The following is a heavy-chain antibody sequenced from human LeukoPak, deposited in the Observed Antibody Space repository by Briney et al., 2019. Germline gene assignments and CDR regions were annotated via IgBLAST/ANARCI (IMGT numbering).Heavy chain of an antibody. CDR2: IYRRGST. J-gene: IGHJ6*02. CDR3: ARHVQDLGIKV. V-gene: IGHV4-39*01. CDR1: GASISSSDSY. Sequence: SETLSLTCTVSGASISSSDSYWSWIRQPPGKGLEWVGSIYRRGSTSYNPSLKSRVTVSEDMSKNHFSLRLSSVTAADTAVYYCARHVQDLGIKVWGQGTTVTVSS.